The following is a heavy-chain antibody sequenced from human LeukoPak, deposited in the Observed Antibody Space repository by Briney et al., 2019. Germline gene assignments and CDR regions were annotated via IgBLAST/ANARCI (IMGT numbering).Heavy chain of an antibody. D-gene: IGHD3-16*02. J-gene: IGHJ4*02. CDR1: GYTFTSYG. V-gene: IGHV1-18*01. CDR3: ARGAITFGGVIVIGDY. CDR2: ISAYNGNT. Sequence: ASVKVSCKASGYTFTSYGISWVRQAPGQGLEWMGWISAYNGNTNYAQKLQGRVTTTTDTSTSTAYMELRSLRSDDTAVYYCARGAITFGGVIVIGDYWGQGTLVTVSS.